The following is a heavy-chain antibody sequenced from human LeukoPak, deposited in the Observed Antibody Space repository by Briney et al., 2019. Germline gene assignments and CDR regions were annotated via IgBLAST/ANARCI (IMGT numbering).Heavy chain of an antibody. CDR1: GFTFDDYA. Sequence: GGSLRLSCAASGFTFDDYAMHWVRQAPGKGLEWVSGISWNSGSIGYADSVKGRFTISRDNAKNSLYLQMNSLRAEDTALYYCAKGFLEWLIESGMDVWGQGTTVTVSS. V-gene: IGHV3-9*01. J-gene: IGHJ6*02. CDR3: AKGFLEWLIESGMDV. D-gene: IGHD3-3*01. CDR2: ISWNSGSI.